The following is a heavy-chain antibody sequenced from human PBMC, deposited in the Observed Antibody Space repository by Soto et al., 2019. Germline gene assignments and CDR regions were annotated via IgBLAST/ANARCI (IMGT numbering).Heavy chain of an antibody. D-gene: IGHD4-17*01. CDR2: IYPGDSDT. J-gene: IGHJ5*02. Sequence: PGESLKISCKGSGYSFTSYWIGWVRQMPGKGLEWMGIIYPGDSDTRYSPSFQGQVTISADKSISTAYLQWSSLKASDTAMYYCARQNDYGVTFPNWFDPWGQGTLVTVSS. CDR1: GYSFTSYW. CDR3: ARQNDYGVTFPNWFDP. V-gene: IGHV5-51*01.